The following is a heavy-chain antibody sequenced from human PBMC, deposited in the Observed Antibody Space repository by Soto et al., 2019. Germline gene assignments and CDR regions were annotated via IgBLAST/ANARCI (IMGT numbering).Heavy chain of an antibody. V-gene: IGHV5-51*01. Sequence: GESLKISCKGSGYSFTSYWIGWARQMPGKGLEWMGIIYPGDSDTRYSPSFQGQVTISRDNARNSLYLQMNSLRAEDTAVYYCARATTPAGTRASGIHYWGQGTLVTVSS. D-gene: IGHD6-13*01. CDR3: ARATTPAGTRASGIHY. J-gene: IGHJ4*02. CDR1: GYSFTSYW. CDR2: IYPGDSDT.